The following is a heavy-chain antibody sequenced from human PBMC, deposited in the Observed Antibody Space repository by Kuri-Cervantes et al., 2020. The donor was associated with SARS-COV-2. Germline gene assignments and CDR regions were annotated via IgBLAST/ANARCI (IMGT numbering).Heavy chain of an antibody. J-gene: IGHJ4*02. CDR3: VKVNNPQAAIYYFDY. CDR1: GFAFSSYG. V-gene: IGHV3-64D*08. CDR2: ISSNGGST. D-gene: IGHD2-2*01. Sequence: GGSLRLSCAASGFAFSSYGMHWVRQAPGKGLEYVSAISSNGGSTYYADSVKGRFTISRDNSKNTLYLQMSSLRAEDTAVYYCVKVNNPQAAIYYFDYWGQGTLVTVSS.